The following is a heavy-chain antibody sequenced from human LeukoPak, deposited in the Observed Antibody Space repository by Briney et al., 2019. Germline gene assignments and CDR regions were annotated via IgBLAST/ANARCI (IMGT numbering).Heavy chain of an antibody. J-gene: IGHJ6*03. Sequence: SETLSLTCAVSGYSISSGYYWGWIRQPPGKGLEWIGSIYHSGSTYYNPSLKSRVTTSVDTSKNQFSLKLSSVTAADTAVYYCARLYLGYMDVWGKGTTVTVSS. CDR1: GYSISSGYY. V-gene: IGHV4-38-2*01. D-gene: IGHD2/OR15-2a*01. CDR2: IYHSGST. CDR3: ARLYLGYMDV.